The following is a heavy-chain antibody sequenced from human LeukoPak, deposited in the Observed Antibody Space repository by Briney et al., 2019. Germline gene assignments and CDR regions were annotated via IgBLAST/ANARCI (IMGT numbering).Heavy chain of an antibody. V-gene: IGHV4-34*01. CDR3: ARGPVQYYYDSSGSYRAYNWFDP. CDR2: INHSGST. D-gene: IGHD3-22*01. Sequence: PSETLSLTCAVYGGSFSGYYWSWIRQPPGKGLEWIGEINHSGSTNYNPSLKSRVTISVDTSKNQFSLKLSSVTAADTAVYYCARGPVQYYYDSSGSYRAYNWFDPWGQGTLVTVSS. J-gene: IGHJ5*02. CDR1: GGSFSGYY.